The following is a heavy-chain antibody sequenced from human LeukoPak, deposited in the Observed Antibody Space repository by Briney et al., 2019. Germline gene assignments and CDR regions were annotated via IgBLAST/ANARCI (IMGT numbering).Heavy chain of an antibody. Sequence: PSETLSLTCTVSGGSISSSSYYWGWIRQPPGKGLEWIGSIYYSGSTYYNPSLKSRVTISVDTSKNQFSLKLSSVTAADTAVYYCARGKTVYSSGYYNPRGLFDYWGQGTLVTVSS. CDR3: ARGKTVYSSGYYNPRGLFDY. CDR1: GGSISSSSYY. V-gene: IGHV4-39*01. J-gene: IGHJ4*02. D-gene: IGHD3-22*01. CDR2: IYYSGST.